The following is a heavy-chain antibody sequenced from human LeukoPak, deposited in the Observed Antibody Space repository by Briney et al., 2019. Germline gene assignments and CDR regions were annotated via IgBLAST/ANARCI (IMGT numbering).Heavy chain of an antibody. CDR2: INHSGST. Sequence: SETLSLTCAVYGGSFSGYYWSWIRQPPGKGLEWIGEINHSGSTNYNPSLKSRVTISVDTSKNQFSLKLSSVTAADTAVYYCARAFLSRNRTYYYGSGSYYNRNYYFDYWGQGTLVTVSS. D-gene: IGHD3-10*01. J-gene: IGHJ4*02. CDR3: ARAFLSRNRTYYYGSGSYYNRNYYFDY. CDR1: GGSFSGYY. V-gene: IGHV4-34*01.